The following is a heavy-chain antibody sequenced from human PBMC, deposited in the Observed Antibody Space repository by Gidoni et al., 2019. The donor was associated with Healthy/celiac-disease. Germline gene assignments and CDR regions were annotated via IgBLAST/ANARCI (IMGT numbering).Heavy chain of an antibody. J-gene: IGHJ4*02. CDR2: INHSGST. Sequence: QVQLQQWGAGLLKPSETLSLTCAVYGGSFSGYYWSWIRQPPGKELEWIGEINHSGSTHYNPSLKSRVTISVDTSKNQFSLKLSSVTAADTAVYYCAVLAAAGNFDYWGQGTLVTVSS. D-gene: IGHD6-13*01. V-gene: IGHV4-34*01. CDR3: AVLAAAGNFDY. CDR1: GGSFSGYY.